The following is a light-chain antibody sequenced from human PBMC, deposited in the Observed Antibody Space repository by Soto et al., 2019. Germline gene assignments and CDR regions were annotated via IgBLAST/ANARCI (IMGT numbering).Light chain of an antibody. Sequence: QSVLTQPASVSGSPGQSITISCTGTSSDVGGYNYVSWYQQHPGKAPKLMIYEVSNRPSGASNRFSGSKSGNTASLTISGLQAEDEADYYCSSYTSSSTYVFGTGTKVHRP. CDR3: SSYTSSSTYV. J-gene: IGLJ1*01. V-gene: IGLV2-14*01. CDR2: EVS. CDR1: SSDVGGYNY.